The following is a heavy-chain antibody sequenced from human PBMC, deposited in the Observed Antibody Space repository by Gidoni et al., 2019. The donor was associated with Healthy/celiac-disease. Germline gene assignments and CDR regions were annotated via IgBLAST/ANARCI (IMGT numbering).Heavy chain of an antibody. CDR3: TTGGYCSGGSCPRGYYYYYMDV. V-gene: IGHV3-15*07. D-gene: IGHD2-15*01. CDR2: IKSKTDGGTT. Sequence: EVQLVESGGGLVKPGGSLRLPCAASGFIFSTAWLTWVRQAPGKGLEWVVRIKSKTDGGTTDNAAPVKGRFTISRDDSKNTLYRQMNSLKTEDTAEYYCTTGGYCSGGSCPRGYYYYYMDVWGKGTTVTVSS. J-gene: IGHJ6*03. CDR1: GFIFSTAW.